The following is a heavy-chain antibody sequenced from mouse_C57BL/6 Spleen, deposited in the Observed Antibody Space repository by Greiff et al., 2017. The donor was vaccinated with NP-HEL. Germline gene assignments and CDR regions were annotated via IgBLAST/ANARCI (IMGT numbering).Heavy chain of an antibody. CDR3: ARAKNWDSYFDY. D-gene: IGHD4-1*01. J-gene: IGHJ2*01. Sequence: EVHLVESGGGLVKPGGSLKLSCAASGFTFSSYAMSWVRQTPEKRLEWVATISDGGSYTYYPDNVKGRFTISRDNAKNNLYLQMSHLKSEDTAMYYCARAKNWDSYFDYWGQGTTLTVSS. CDR2: ISDGGSYT. V-gene: IGHV5-4*01. CDR1: GFTFSSYA.